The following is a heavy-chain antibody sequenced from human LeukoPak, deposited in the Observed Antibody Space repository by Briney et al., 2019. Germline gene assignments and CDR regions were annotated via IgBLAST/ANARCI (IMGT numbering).Heavy chain of an antibody. CDR2: IRGDAGDK. CDR1: GFTFSRYW. D-gene: IGHD4/OR15-4a*01. J-gene: IGHJ4*02. V-gene: IGHV3-7*01. CDR3: ARDVHGALDF. Sequence: QPGGSLRLSCAASGFTFSRYWMAWVRQAPGKGLEWVANIRGDAGDKGYADSVRDRFTISRDNGKNSLYLQMNSLTAEDTAVYYCARDVHGALDFWGQGTLVVVSS.